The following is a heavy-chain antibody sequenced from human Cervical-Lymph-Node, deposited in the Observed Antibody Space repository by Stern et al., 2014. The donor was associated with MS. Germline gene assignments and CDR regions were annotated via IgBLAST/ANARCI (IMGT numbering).Heavy chain of an antibody. D-gene: IGHD1-14*01. Sequence: EVQLEQSGAELIRPGESLTISCKGSGYKFSIYWIAWVRQMPGKGLEWMGIIYPGDSDTRYSPPFQGQVSMSADKSTSTAYLQWSSLNASDTAMYFCARQTTAWASDVWGQGTLVTVSS. V-gene: IGHV5-51*01. CDR2: IYPGDSDT. J-gene: IGHJ4*02. CDR1: GYKFSIYW. CDR3: ARQTTAWASDV.